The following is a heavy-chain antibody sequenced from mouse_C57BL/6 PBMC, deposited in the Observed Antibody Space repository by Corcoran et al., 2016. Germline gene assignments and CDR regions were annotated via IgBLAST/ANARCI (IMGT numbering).Heavy chain of an antibody. CDR2: INPNNGGT. J-gene: IGHJ3*01. Sequence: EVQLQQSGPELVKPGASVKIPCKASGYTFTDYNMDWVKQSHGKSLEWIGDINPNNGGTIYNQKFKGKATLTVDKSSSTAYMEVRSLTSEDTAVYYCASYGSSAYWGQGTLVTVSA. CDR3: ASYGSSAY. V-gene: IGHV1-18*01. CDR1: GYTFTDYN. D-gene: IGHD1-1*01.